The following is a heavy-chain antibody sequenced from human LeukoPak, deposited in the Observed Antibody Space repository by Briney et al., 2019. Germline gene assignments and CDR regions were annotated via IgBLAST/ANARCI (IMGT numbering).Heavy chain of an antibody. CDR1: GYSFTSYW. Sequence: GESLKISCKGSGYSFTSYWISWVRQMPGKGLEWMGRIDPSDSYTNYSPSFQGHVTISADKSISTAYLQWSSLKASDTAMYYCARLVGAVHYYYGMDVWGQGTTVTVSS. V-gene: IGHV5-10-1*01. D-gene: IGHD1-26*01. CDR3: ARLVGAVHYYYGMDV. CDR2: IDPSDSYT. J-gene: IGHJ6*02.